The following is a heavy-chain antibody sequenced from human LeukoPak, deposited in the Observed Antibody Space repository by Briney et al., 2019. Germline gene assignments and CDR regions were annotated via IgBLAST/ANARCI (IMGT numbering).Heavy chain of an antibody. J-gene: IGHJ6*02. CDR3: AKELSITIFGVVIPYYYYGMDV. CDR2: ISYDGSNK. V-gene: IGHV3-30*18. CDR1: GFTFSSYG. Sequence: GGSLRLSCAASGFTFSSYGMHWVRQAPGKGLEWVAVISYDGSNKYYSDSVKGRFTISRDNSKNTLYLQMNSLRAEDTAVYYCAKELSITIFGVVIPYYYYGMDVWGQGTTVTVSS. D-gene: IGHD3-3*01.